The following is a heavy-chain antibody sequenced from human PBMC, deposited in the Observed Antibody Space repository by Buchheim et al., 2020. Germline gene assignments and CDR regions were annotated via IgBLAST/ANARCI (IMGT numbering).Heavy chain of an antibody. CDR3: ARGVMVSVTIYYFDY. Sequence: EVQLVESGGGLVQPGGSLRLSCAASGFTVSSNYMSWVRQAPGKGLEWVSVIYSGGSTYYADSVKGRFTISRDNSKNTLCLQMNSLRAEDTAVYYCARGVMVSVTIYYFDYWGQGTL. CDR2: IYSGGST. D-gene: IGHD2-8*01. J-gene: IGHJ4*02. CDR1: GFTVSSNY. V-gene: IGHV3-66*01.